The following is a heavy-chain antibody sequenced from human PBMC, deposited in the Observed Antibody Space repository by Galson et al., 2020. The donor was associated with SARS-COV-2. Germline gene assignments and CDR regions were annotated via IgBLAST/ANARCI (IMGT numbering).Heavy chain of an antibody. V-gene: IGHV3-23*01. Sequence: GGSLRLSCAASGFTFSSYAMSWVRQAPGKGLEWVSAISGSGGSTYYADSVKGQFTISRDNSKNTLYLQMNSLRAEDTAVYYCAKDGYWSSTSCYANWFDPWGQGTLVTVSS. CDR3: AKDGYWSSTSCYANWFDP. CDR2: ISGSGGST. D-gene: IGHD2-2*03. CDR1: GFTFSSYA. J-gene: IGHJ5*02.